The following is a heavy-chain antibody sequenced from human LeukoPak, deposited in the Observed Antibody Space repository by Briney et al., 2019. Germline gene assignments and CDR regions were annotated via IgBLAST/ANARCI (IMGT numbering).Heavy chain of an antibody. CDR2: ISYDGSNK. J-gene: IGHJ4*02. CDR3: ARDGDGDYFDY. CDR1: GFTFSSYA. V-gene: IGHV3-30*04. D-gene: IGHD4-17*01. Sequence: GRSLRLSCAASGFTFSSYAMHWVRQAPGKGPEWVAVISYDGSNKYYADSVKGRFTTSRDNSKNTLYLQMNSLRPEDTAVYYCARDGDGDYFDYWGQGTLVTVSS.